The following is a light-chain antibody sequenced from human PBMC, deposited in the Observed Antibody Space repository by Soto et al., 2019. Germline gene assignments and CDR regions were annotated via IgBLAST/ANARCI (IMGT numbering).Light chain of an antibody. CDR3: TSFTTTTSLAYV. CDR2: EAG. CDR1: SSDIGGYKY. J-gene: IGLJ1*01. Sequence: QSVLTQPASVSGSPGQSITISCTGTSSDIGGYKYVSWYQQHPGKAPRLIIYEAGNRPSGVSNRFSGSKSGNRASLTISGLQAEDEADYYCTSFTTTTSLAYVFGAGTKVTVL. V-gene: IGLV2-14*01.